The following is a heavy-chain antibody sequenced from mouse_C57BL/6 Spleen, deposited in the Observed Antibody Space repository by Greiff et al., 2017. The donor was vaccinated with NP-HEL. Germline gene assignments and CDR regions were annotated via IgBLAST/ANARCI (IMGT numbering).Heavy chain of an antibody. D-gene: IGHD1-1*01. J-gene: IGHJ1*03. CDR1: GYTFTTYP. CDR2: FHPYNDDT. Sequence: QVQLKESGAELVKPGASVKMSCKASGYTFTTYPIEWMKQNHGKSLEWIGNFHPYNDDTKYNEKFKGKATLTVEKSSSTVYLELSRLTSDDSAVYYCARSYYGSSYWYFDVWGTGTTVTVSS. CDR3: ARSYYGSSYWYFDV. V-gene: IGHV1-47*01.